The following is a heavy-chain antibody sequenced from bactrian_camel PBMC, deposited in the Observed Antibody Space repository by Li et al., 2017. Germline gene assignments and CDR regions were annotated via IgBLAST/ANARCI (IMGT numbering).Heavy chain of an antibody. V-gene: IGHV3S1*01. CDR3: AAGILQWGMGGSCQAPWEYTY. Sequence: VQLVESGGGSVRTGGSLTLSCAVSGTTYVSYCMGWFRQAPGQEREGVATIYTGAGSTYYADSVKGRFTISQDNAKKTLNLQMNRLIPEDTAMYYCAAGILQWGMGGSCQAPWEYTYWGQGTQVTVS. CDR1: GTTYVSYC. CDR2: IYTGAGST. J-gene: IGHJ4*01. D-gene: IGHD6*01.